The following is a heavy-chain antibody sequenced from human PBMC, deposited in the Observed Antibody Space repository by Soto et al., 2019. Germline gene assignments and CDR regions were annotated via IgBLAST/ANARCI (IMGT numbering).Heavy chain of an antibody. D-gene: IGHD1-26*01. Sequence: EVQLLESGGGLVQPGGSLRLSCAASGFTFSSYAMSWVRQAPGKGLEWVSAISGSGGSTYYADSVKGRFTISRDNSKNTMYLQMNILRAEDTAVYYCAKSLVGATVFDYWGQGTLVTVSS. CDR2: ISGSGGST. CDR1: GFTFSSYA. J-gene: IGHJ4*02. CDR3: AKSLVGATVFDY. V-gene: IGHV3-23*01.